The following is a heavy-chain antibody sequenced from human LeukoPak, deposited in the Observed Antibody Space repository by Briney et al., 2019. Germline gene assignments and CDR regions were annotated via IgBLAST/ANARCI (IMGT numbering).Heavy chain of an antibody. CDR2: ISYSGDST. V-gene: IGHV3-23*01. CDR1: GFTFSSYA. J-gene: IGHJ4*02. CDR3: AKDGVWYSSGQFYFDC. Sequence: GGSLRLSCAASGFTFSSYAMTWVRQAPGKGLEWVSAISYSGDSTYYADSVKGRFTISRDNSKNTLYPQMSSLRAEDTAVYFCAKDGVWYSSGQFYFDCWGQGTLVTVSS. D-gene: IGHD6-19*01.